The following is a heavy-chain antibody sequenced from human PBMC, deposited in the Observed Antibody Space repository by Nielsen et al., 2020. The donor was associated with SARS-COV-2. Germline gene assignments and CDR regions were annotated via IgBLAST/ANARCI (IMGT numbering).Heavy chain of an antibody. CDR1: GFTFSSYS. D-gene: IGHD5-12*01. Sequence: GGSLRLSCAASGFTFSSYSMNWVRQAPGLGLEWVSAISASGHSTYYADSVRGRFTISRDGSDDTVHLQMDSLRVGDTAIYYCAKESQYSGYDLYYYSYYGMDVWGQGTTVTVSS. J-gene: IGHJ6*02. CDR3: AKESQYSGYDLYYYSYYGMDV. V-gene: IGHV3-23*01. CDR2: ISASGHST.